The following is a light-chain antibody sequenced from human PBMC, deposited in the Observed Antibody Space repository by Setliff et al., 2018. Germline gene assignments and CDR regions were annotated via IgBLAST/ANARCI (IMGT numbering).Light chain of an antibody. J-gene: IGLJ1*01. V-gene: IGLV1-51*01. CDR2: DNN. CDR1: SSNIGSSY. Sequence: QSVLTQPPSVSAAPRQKVTISCSGSSSNIGSSYVSWYQQVPGTAPKLLIYDNNKRPSGIPDRFSGSKSGTSASLAISGLRPEDEADYFCASWDDTVGGSVYVFGTGTKVTVL. CDR3: ASWDDTVGGSVYV.